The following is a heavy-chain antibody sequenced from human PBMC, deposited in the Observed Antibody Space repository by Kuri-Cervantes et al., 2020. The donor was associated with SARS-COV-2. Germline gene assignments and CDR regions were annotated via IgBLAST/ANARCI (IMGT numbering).Heavy chain of an antibody. CDR3: ARDHSGSNEGYYFDY. D-gene: IGHD1-26*01. J-gene: IGHJ4*02. CDR1: GGTFSSYA. Sequence: SVKVSCKASGGTFSSYAISWVRQAPGQGLEWMGGIIPIFGTANYAQKFQGRVTITTDESTSTAYMELSSLRSEDTAVYYCARDHSGSNEGYYFDYWGQGTLITVSS. V-gene: IGHV1-69*05. CDR2: IIPIFGTA.